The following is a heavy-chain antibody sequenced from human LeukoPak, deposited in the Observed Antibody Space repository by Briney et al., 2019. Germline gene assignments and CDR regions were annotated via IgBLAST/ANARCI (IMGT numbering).Heavy chain of an antibody. CDR1: GFTFSNYA. D-gene: IGHD6-25*01. Sequence: GGPLRHSCAASGFTFSNYAMSWVRQAPEKGLEWVSLISGSGASTYYPDSVKGRFTISRDNSKNTLSLQMNSLRAEDTAVYYCAPDLRGSASSLDDWGQGTLVTVSS. J-gene: IGHJ4*02. CDR2: ISGSGAST. V-gene: IGHV3-23*01. CDR3: APDLRGSASSLDD.